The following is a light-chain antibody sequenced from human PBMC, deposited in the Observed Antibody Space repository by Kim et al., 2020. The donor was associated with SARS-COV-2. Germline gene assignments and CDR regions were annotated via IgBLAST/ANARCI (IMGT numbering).Light chain of an antibody. CDR3: QQYGSAMYT. V-gene: IGKV3-20*01. CDR1: QSVSSNN. Sequence: EIVLTQSPGTLSLSPGERVTLSCRASQSVSSNNLSWYQQKPGQAPRLLIYGASSRATGISDRFSGSGSGTDFTLTISRLEPEDSAVYYCQQYGSAMYTFGQGTKLEI. J-gene: IGKJ2*01. CDR2: GAS.